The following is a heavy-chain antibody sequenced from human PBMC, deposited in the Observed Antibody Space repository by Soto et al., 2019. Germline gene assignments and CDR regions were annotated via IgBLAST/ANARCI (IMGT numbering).Heavy chain of an antibody. CDR3: ARGKLWFGELLLPNFDY. V-gene: IGHV3-33*01. Sequence: GGSLRLSCAASGFTFSSYGMHWVRQAPGKGLEWVAVIWYDGSNKYYADSVKGRFTISRDNSKNTLYLQMNSLRAEDTAVYYCARGKLWFGELLLPNFDYWGQGTLVTVSS. CDR2: IWYDGSNK. D-gene: IGHD3-10*01. J-gene: IGHJ4*02. CDR1: GFTFSSYG.